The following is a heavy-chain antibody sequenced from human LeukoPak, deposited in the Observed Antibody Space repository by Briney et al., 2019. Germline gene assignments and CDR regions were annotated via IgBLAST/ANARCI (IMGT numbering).Heavy chain of an antibody. CDR3: ARSCMTTVTTVDY. CDR1: GFTFSSYS. Sequence: SGGSLRLSCAASGFTFSSYSMNWLRQAPGKGLEWISYVDSTTSTIYYADSVRGRFTISRDNAENSLFLQMNSLTDEDTAVYYCARSCMTTVTTVDYWGQGTLVTVSS. D-gene: IGHD4-17*01. J-gene: IGHJ4*02. CDR2: VDSTTSTI. V-gene: IGHV3-48*02.